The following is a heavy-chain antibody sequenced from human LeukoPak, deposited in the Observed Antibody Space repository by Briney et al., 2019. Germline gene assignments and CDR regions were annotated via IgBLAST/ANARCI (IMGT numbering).Heavy chain of an antibody. J-gene: IGHJ4*02. Sequence: SETLSLTCAVYGGSFSGYYWSWIRQPPGKGLEWIGEINHSGSTNYNPSLKSRVTISVDTSKNQFSLKLSSVTAADTAVYYCAREGSGWYFDYWGQGTLATVSS. D-gene: IGHD6-19*01. CDR2: INHSGST. V-gene: IGHV4-34*01. CDR1: GGSFSGYY. CDR3: AREGSGWYFDY.